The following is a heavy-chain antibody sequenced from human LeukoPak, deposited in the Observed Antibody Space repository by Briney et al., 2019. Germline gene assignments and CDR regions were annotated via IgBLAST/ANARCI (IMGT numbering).Heavy chain of an antibody. CDR1: GFTFSSYA. V-gene: IGHV3-64*01. CDR2: ISSNGGST. J-gene: IGHJ5*02. CDR3: ARALPPGYYDGSSLNNWFDP. Sequence: GGSLRLSCAASGFTFSSYAMHWVRQAPGKGLEYVAAISSNGGSTYYANSVKGRFTISRDNSKNTLYLQMGSLRAEDMAVYYCARALPPGYYDGSSLNNWFDPWGQGTLVTVSS. D-gene: IGHD3-22*01.